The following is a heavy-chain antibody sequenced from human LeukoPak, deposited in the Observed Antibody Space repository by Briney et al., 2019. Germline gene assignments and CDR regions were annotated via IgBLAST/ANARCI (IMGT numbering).Heavy chain of an antibody. CDR3: TRDSGTYNWFDP. CDR2: ISGRGGST. D-gene: IGHD1-26*01. Sequence: GGSLRLSCAASGFTFSNYAMNWVRQAPGKGLEWVSTISGRGGSTYYADSVKGRFTISRDDSINTAYLQMKSLKTEDTALYYCTRDSGTYNWFDPWGQGTLVTVSS. CDR1: GFTFSNYA. J-gene: IGHJ5*02. V-gene: IGHV3-23*01.